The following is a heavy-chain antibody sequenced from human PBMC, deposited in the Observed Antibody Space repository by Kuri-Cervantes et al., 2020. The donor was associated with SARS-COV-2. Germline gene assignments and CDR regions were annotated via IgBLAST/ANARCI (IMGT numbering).Heavy chain of an antibody. CDR1: GYSISSGYY. D-gene: IGHD3-3*01. CDR3: AGGITIFGVVMDLGWFDP. J-gene: IGHJ5*02. V-gene: IGHV4-38-2*02. Sequence: SETLSLTCTVSGYSISSGYYWGWIRQPPGKGLEWIGSIYHSGSTYYNPSLKSRVTISVDTSKNQFSLKLSSVTAADTAVYYCAGGITIFGVVMDLGWFDPWGQGTLVTVSS. CDR2: IYHSGST.